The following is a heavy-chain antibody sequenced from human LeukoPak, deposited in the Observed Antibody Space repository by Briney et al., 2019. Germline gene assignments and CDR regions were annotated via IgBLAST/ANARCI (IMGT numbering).Heavy chain of an antibody. CDR2: IKQDGSDK. V-gene: IGHV3-7*01. CDR3: ARISGFGYYFDY. Sequence: PGWSLRLSCAASGFTFSSYWMSWVRQAPGKGLEWVANIKQDGSDKRYVDSVKGRFTISRDNAKNSLYLQMNSLRAEDTAVYYCARISGFGYYFDYWGQGTLVTVSS. CDR1: GFTFSSYW. D-gene: IGHD3-22*01. J-gene: IGHJ4*02.